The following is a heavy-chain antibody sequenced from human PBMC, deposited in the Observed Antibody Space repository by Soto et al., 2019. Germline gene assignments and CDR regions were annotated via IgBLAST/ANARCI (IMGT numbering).Heavy chain of an antibody. CDR3: ARHRLDYGDYLFYYYGMDV. V-gene: IGHV4-4*02. J-gene: IGHJ6*02. CDR2: IYHSGST. D-gene: IGHD4-17*01. CDR1: GGSISSSNW. Sequence: PSETLSLTCAVSGGSISSSNWWSWVRQPPGKGLEWIGEIYHSGSTNCNPSLKSRVTISVDKSTNQFSLKLRSVTAADTAVYYCARHRLDYGDYLFYYYGMDVWGPGTTVTVSS.